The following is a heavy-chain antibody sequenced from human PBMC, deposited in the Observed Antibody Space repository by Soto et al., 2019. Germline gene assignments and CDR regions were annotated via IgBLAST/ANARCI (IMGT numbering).Heavy chain of an antibody. CDR1: CGSISSGDYY. CDR2: IYYSGST. Sequence: PSETLSLTCTVSCGSISSGDYYWSWIRQPPGKGLEWIGYIYYSGSTYYNPSLKSRVTISVDTSKNQFSLKLSSVTAADTAVYYCARDTTSGNYYYGMDVWGQGTTVTVSS. V-gene: IGHV4-30-4*01. CDR3: ARDTTSGNYYYGMDV. J-gene: IGHJ6*02. D-gene: IGHD3-10*01.